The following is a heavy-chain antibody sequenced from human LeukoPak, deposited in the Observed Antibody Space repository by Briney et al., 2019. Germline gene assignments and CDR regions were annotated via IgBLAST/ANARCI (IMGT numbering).Heavy chain of an antibody. J-gene: IGHJ4*02. V-gene: IGHV4-59*06. CDR1: GGSISSYY. Sequence: PSETPSLTCTVSGGSISSYYWSWIRQHPGKGLEWIGYFYYSGSTYYNPSLKSRVTISVDTSKNQFSLDLSSVTAADTAVYYCARDLGDGYLANDYWGQGTLVTVSS. CDR3: ARDLGDGYLANDY. CDR2: FYYSGST. D-gene: IGHD5-24*01.